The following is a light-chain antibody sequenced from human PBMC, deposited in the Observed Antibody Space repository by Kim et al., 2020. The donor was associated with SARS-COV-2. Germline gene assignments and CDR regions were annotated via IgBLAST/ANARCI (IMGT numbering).Light chain of an antibody. CDR2: GAS. J-gene: IGKJ4*01. V-gene: IGKV3-20*01. CDR1: QSISSSS. Sequence: SPGETATLSCRTSQSISSSSLAWYQQKPGQAPRLLIYGASSRATGIPDRFSGSGSETDFTLTISRLEPEDFAVYYCQQYGSSPLTFGGGTKVDIK. CDR3: QQYGSSPLT.